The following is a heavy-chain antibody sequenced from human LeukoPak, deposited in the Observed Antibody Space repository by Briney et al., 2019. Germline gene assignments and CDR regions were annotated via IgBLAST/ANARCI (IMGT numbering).Heavy chain of an antibody. J-gene: IGHJ6*03. Sequence: SETLSLTCTVSGGYISSSNYYWVWIRQPPGKGLEWVASIFYSGSTYFNPSLKSRVTILVDTSKNQFSLKLSSVTAADTAMYYCARDQNGGDCYGCGWYYYYYYMDVWGKGTTVTISS. D-gene: IGHD2-21*02. V-gene: IGHV4-39*07. CDR3: ARDQNGGDCYGCGWYYYYYYMDV. CDR1: GGYISSSNYY. CDR2: IFYSGST.